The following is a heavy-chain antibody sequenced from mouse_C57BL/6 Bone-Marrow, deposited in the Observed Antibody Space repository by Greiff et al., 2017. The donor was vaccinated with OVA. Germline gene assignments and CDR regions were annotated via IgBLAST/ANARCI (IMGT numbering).Heavy chain of an antibody. V-gene: IGHV1-55*01. D-gene: IGHD1-1*01. CDR3: ARGGIYYYGSSYYAMDY. CDR1: GYTFTSYW. CDR2: IYPGSGST. Sequence: QVHVKQPGAELVKPGASVKMSCKASGYTFTSYWITWVKQRPGQGLEWIGDIYPGSGSTNYNEKFKSKATLTVDTSSSTAYMQLSSLTSEDSAVYYCARGGIYYYGSSYYAMDYWGQGTSVTVSS. J-gene: IGHJ4*01.